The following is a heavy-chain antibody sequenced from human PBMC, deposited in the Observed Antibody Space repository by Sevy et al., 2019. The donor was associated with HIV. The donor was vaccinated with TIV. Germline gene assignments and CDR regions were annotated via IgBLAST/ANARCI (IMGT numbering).Heavy chain of an antibody. CDR1: GFTFDDYT. J-gene: IGHJ6*02. Sequence: GGSLRLSCAASGFTFDDYTMHWVHQAPGKGLEWVSLISWDGGSTYYADSVKGRFTISRDNSKNSLYLQMNSLRTEDTALYYCAKDIMGIAGEPYYYYYYGMDVWGQGTTVTVSS. CDR3: AKDIMGIAGEPYYYYYYGMDV. CDR2: ISWDGGST. V-gene: IGHV3-43*01. D-gene: IGHD6-13*01.